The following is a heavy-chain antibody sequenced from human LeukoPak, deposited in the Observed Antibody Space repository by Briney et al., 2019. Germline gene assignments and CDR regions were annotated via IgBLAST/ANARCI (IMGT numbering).Heavy chain of an antibody. D-gene: IGHD3-3*01. CDR3: ARVRGRRNPVFGVAIGIRDALDI. J-gene: IGHJ3*02. V-gene: IGHV3-7*01. CDR2: IKKDGSEK. Sequence: PGGSLRLSCAASGFTFSGYWMSWVRQAPGKGLEWVAYIKKDGSEKYYVDSVKGRFTISRDNAKNSLYLQMNSLRAEDTALYYCARVRGRRNPVFGVAIGIRDALDIWGQGTMVTVSS. CDR1: GFTFSGYW.